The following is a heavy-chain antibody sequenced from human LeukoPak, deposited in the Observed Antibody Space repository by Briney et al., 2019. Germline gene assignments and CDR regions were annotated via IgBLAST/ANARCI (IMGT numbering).Heavy chain of an antibody. D-gene: IGHD2-2*01. CDR2: IRQDGGLK. J-gene: IGHJ3*02. CDR3: AKSTVVVPAARNDAFDI. V-gene: IGHV3-7*03. CDR1: GFTFSSYW. Sequence: GGSLRLSCTASGFTFSSYWMSWVRQAPGKGLEWVANIRQDGGLKHYVDSVKGRFTISRDNSKNTLYLQMNSLRAEDTAVYYCAKSTVVVPAARNDAFDIWGQGTMVTVSS.